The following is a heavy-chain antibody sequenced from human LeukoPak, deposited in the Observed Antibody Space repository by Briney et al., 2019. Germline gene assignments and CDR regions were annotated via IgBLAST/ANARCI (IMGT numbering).Heavy chain of an antibody. Sequence: ASVKVSCKASGYTFSGYYIHWVRQAPGQGLEWMGWINPNSGGTNYAQNFQGRVTMTRDTSISTAYMELSRLRYDDTAVYYCARPPMVRGVNWFDPWGQGTLVTVSS. D-gene: IGHD3-10*01. V-gene: IGHV1-2*02. CDR2: INPNSGGT. J-gene: IGHJ5*02. CDR1: GYTFSGYY. CDR3: ARPPMVRGVNWFDP.